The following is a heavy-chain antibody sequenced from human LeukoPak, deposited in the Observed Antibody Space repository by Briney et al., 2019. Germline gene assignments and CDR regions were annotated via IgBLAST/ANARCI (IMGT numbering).Heavy chain of an antibody. Sequence: PGRSLRLSCAASGFTFSSYGMHWVRQAPGKGLEWVAVISYDGSNKYYADSVKGRFTISRDNSKNTLYLQMNSLRAEDTAVYYCAAYGDYEDYWGQGXLVTVXS. V-gene: IGHV3-30*03. D-gene: IGHD4-17*01. CDR2: ISYDGSNK. J-gene: IGHJ4*02. CDR1: GFTFSSYG. CDR3: AAYGDYEDY.